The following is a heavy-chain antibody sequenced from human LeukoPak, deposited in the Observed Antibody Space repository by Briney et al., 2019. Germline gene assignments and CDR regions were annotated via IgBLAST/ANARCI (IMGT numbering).Heavy chain of an antibody. D-gene: IGHD3-3*01. CDR2: INPSGGAT. Sequence: PGASVKVSCMSSGYTFTTYYMHWVRQAPGQGLEWIGTINPSGGATSYAQNFQGRVSMTRDTSTSTDYMELSSLRSEDTAVYYCARQESGTGYFDYWPQGTLVTVSS. CDR1: GYTFTTYY. J-gene: IGHJ4*02. CDR3: ARQESGTGYFDY. V-gene: IGHV1-46*01.